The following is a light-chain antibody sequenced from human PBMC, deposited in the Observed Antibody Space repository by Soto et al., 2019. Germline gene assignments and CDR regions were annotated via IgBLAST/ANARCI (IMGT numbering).Light chain of an antibody. V-gene: IGKV1-16*02. Sequence: DIQMTQSPSSLSASVGDTVTITCRASQGISTFLAWFQQKPGKAPKSLIYAASSLQSGVLSKFSGSGSGTDFTLTIISLQPEDFATYYCQQYHSYPVTFGGGTKVEI. CDR1: QGISTF. J-gene: IGKJ4*01. CDR2: AAS. CDR3: QQYHSYPVT.